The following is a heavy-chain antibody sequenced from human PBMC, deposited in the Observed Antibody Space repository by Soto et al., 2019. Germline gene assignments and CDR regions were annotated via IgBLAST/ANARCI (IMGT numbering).Heavy chain of an antibody. Sequence: PGESLKISCKGSGYSFTSYSIGWVRQMPGKGLEWMGIIYAGDSDTRYSPSLRGQVTISVDKSISTAYLQWSSLRASDTAMYYCARHTSNYYGMDFWGQGTTVTVSS. CDR2: IYAGDSDT. V-gene: IGHV5-51*01. J-gene: IGHJ6*02. CDR1: GYSFTSYS. CDR3: ARHTSNYYGMDF.